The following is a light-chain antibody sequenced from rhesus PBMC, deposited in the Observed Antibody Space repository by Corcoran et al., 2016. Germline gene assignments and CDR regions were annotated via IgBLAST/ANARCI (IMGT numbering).Light chain of an antibody. CDR2: EAS. CDR1: QGISND. J-gene: IGKJ1*01. CDR3: QHYYSTPPT. V-gene: IGKV1-33*02. Sequence: DIQMTQSPSSLSASVGDKVTITCRASQGISNDLAWYQQKPGETPKLLSYEASRLQSGIPSRVSGSGSGTAFTRTISSLQSENFATYYCQHYYSTPPTFRKGTKVEIK.